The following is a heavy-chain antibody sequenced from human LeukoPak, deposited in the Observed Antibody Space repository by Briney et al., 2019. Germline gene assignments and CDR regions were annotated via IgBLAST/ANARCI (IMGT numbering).Heavy chain of an antibody. Sequence: QPGGSLRLSCAASGFSFSSYWMSWVRQAPGKGLEWVANIEEDGSQQFYVDSVKGRFTISRDNAKKSLYLQMNSLRVEDTGVYYCAKDPPLLWGFLDYWGQGTLVTVSS. CDR2: IEEDGSQQ. J-gene: IGHJ4*02. D-gene: IGHD3-10*01. V-gene: IGHV3-7*01. CDR1: GFSFSSYW. CDR3: AKDPPLLWGFLDY.